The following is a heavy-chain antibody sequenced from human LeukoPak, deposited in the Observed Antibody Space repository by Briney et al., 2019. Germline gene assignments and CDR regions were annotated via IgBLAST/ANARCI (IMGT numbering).Heavy chain of an antibody. CDR1: GNSISNSTYY. CDR2: IYYSGST. J-gene: IGHJ4*02. CDR3: AREAGPFDY. Sequence: SETLSLTCTVSGNSISNSTYYWGWIRQPPGKGLEWIGNIYYSGSTYYSPSLKSRVTRSIDTSGNQFSLKLNSVTAADTAVYYCAREAGPFDYWGQGTLVTVSS. V-gene: IGHV4-39*07. D-gene: IGHD6-13*01.